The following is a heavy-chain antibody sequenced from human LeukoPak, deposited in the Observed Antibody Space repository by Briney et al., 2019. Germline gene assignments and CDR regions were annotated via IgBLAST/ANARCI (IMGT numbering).Heavy chain of an antibody. D-gene: IGHD2-2*01. CDR2: INHSGST. J-gene: IGHJ4*02. Sequence: SETLSLTCAVYGGSFSGYYWSWIRQPPGKGLEWIGEINHSGSTNYNPSLRSRVTISVDTSKNQFSLKLSSVTAADTAVYYCARGLKGEVVVVPAAPNYFDYWGQGTLVTVSS. CDR3: ARGLKGEVVVVPAAPNYFDY. V-gene: IGHV4-34*01. CDR1: GGSFSGYY.